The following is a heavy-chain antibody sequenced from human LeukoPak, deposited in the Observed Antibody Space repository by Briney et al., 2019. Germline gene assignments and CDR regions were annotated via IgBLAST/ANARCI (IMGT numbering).Heavy chain of an antibody. V-gene: IGHV4-31*03. CDR3: ARGSKDYYDSSGYRQRSDAFDI. Sequence: PSQTLSLTCTVSGGSISSGGYYWSWIRQHPGKGLEWIGYIYYSGSTYYNPSLKSRVTISVDTSKNQFSLKLSSVTAADTAVYYCARGSKDYYDSSGYRQRSDAFDIWGQGTMVTVSS. D-gene: IGHD3-22*01. CDR2: IYYSGST. J-gene: IGHJ3*02. CDR1: GGSISSGGYY.